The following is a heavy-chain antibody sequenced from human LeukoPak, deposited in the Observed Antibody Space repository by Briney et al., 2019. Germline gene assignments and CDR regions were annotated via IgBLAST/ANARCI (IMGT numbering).Heavy chain of an antibody. CDR1: GGSFSGYY. CDR2: INHSGST. CDR3: ARGRQIAVAGTAVY. V-gene: IGHV4-34*01. Sequence: PSETLSLTCAVYGGSFSGYYWSWIRQPPGKGLEWIGEINHSGSTNYNPSLKSRVTISVDTSKNQFSLKLSSVTAADTAVYYCARGRQIAVAGTAVYWGQGTLVTVSS. D-gene: IGHD6-19*01. J-gene: IGHJ4*02.